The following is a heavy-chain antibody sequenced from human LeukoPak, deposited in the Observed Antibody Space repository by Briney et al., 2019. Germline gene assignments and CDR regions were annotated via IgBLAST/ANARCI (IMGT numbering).Heavy chain of an antibody. CDR3: ARQDCGGDCYVDY. V-gene: IGHV4-59*08. Sequence: SETLSLTCTVSGGSISSYYWSWIRQPPGKGLEWIGYISYSGNTNYDPSLKGRVTVSVDKSKNQFSLKLRSVTAADTAVYYCARQDCGGDCYVDYWGQGTLVTVSS. D-gene: IGHD2-21*02. CDR2: ISYSGNT. J-gene: IGHJ4*02. CDR1: GGSISSYY.